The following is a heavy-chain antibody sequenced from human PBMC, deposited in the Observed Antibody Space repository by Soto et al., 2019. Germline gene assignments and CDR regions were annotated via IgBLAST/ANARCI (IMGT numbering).Heavy chain of an antibody. CDR3: ARDPTDFNSGFDS. J-gene: IGHJ4*02. CDR2: AYYRSRWQY. CDR1: GDSVSNNGAT. D-gene: IGHD1-26*01. V-gene: IGHV6-1*01. Sequence: SQTLSLTCAICGDSVSNNGATWNWIRQSPSRGLEWLGRAYYRSRWQYDYATSVRSRITIIPDTSKNQFSLQLTSVTPEDTAVYYCARDPTDFNSGFDSWGQGSTVTVSS.